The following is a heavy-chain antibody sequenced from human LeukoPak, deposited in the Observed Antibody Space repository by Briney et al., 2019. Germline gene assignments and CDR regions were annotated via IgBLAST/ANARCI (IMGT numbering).Heavy chain of an antibody. CDR2: IYSGGST. J-gene: IGHJ6*02. CDR3: ARDRLYYGMDV. Sequence: GGSLRLSCAASGFNVSSNYMSWVRQAPGKGLEWVSVIYSGGSTYYADSVKGRFTISRDNSKNTLYLQMNSLRVEDTAVYYCARDRLYYGMDVWGQGTTVTGS. CDR1: GFNVSSNY. V-gene: IGHV3-66*01.